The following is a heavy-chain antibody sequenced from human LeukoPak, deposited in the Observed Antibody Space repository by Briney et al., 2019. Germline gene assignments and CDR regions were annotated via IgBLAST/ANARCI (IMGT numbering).Heavy chain of an antibody. D-gene: IGHD6-13*01. V-gene: IGHV7-4-1*02. CDR3: AREEAAAGTRNWFDP. J-gene: IGHJ5*02. CDR1: EYTFTSYA. CDR2: INTNTGNP. Sequence: ASVTVSCKASEYTFTSYAMNWVRQAPGQGLEWMGWINTNTGNPTYAQGFTGRFVFSLDTSVSTAYLQISSLKAEDTAVYYCAREEAAAGTRNWFDPWGQGTLVTVSS.